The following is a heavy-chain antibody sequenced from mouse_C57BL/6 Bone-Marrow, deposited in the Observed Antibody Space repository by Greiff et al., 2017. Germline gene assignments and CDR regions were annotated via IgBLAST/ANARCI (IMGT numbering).Heavy chain of an antibody. Sequence: VQLQESGAELVKPGASVKMSCKASGYTFTTYPIEWMKQNHGKSLEWIGNFHPYNDDTKYNEKFKGKATLTVEKSSSTVYLELSRLTSDDSAVYDCARNYYGSSGDWYFDFWGTGTTVTVSS. V-gene: IGHV1-47*01. J-gene: IGHJ1*03. CDR2: FHPYNDDT. D-gene: IGHD1-1*01. CDR1: GYTFTTYP. CDR3: ARNYYGSSGDWYFDF.